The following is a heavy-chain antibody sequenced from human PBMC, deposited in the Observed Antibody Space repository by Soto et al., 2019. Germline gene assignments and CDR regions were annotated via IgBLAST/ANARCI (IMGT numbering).Heavy chain of an antibody. CDR2: MNPNSGNT. CDR3: ARQLSSGWSYFDY. V-gene: IGHV1-8*01. CDR1: GYTFTSYD. Sequence: ASVKVTCKASGYTFTSYDINWVRQATGQGLEWMGWMNPNSGNTGYAQKFQGRVTMTRNTSMSTAYMELSSLRSEDTAVYYCARQLSSGWSYFDYWGQGTLVTVSS. J-gene: IGHJ4*02. D-gene: IGHD6-19*01.